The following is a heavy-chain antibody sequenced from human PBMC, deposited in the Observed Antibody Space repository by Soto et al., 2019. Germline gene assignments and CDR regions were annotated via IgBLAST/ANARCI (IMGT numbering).Heavy chain of an antibody. J-gene: IGHJ6*02. CDR2: VYYSGSS. CDR1: GDSISTYY. D-gene: IGHD4-4*01. V-gene: IGHV4-59*01. Sequence: PSETLSLTCTVSGDSISTYYWSWIRQPPGKGLEWIGDVYYSGSSNYNPSLKSRVTISVETSKNQFSLNLSSVTAADTAVYYCATRDDYNHYSYRMYVWGQGTTVTVS. CDR3: ATRDDYNHYSYRMYV.